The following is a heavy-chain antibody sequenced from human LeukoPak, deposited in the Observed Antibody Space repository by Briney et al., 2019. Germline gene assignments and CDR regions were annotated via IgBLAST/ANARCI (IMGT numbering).Heavy chain of an antibody. CDR2: ISSSSSTI. J-gene: IGHJ4*02. CDR1: GFTFSSYS. V-gene: IGHV3-48*04. CDR3: ARDPTVSSSRD. D-gene: IGHD6-13*01. Sequence: GGSLRLSCAASGFTFSSYSMNWVRQAPGKGLEWFSYISSSSSTIYYADSVKGRFTISRDNAKNSLYLQMNSLRAEDTAVYYCARDPTVSSSRDWGQGTLVTVSS.